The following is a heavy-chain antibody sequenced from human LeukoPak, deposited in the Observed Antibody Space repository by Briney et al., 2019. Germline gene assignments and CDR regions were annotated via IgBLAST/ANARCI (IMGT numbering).Heavy chain of an antibody. D-gene: IGHD2-21*02. V-gene: IGHV1-8*01. CDR3: AITYCGGDCYSPYYYGMDV. Sequence: ASVKVSCKASGYTFTSYDINWVRQATGQGLEWMGWMNPNSGNTGYAQKFQGGVTMTRNTSISTAYMELSSLRSEDTAVYYCAITYCGGDCYSPYYYGMDVWGQGTTVTVSS. J-gene: IGHJ6*02. CDR1: GYTFTSYD. CDR2: MNPNSGNT.